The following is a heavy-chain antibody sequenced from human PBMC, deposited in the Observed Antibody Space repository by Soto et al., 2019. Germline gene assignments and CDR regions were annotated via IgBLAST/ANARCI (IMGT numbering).Heavy chain of an antibody. Sequence: ASVKVSCKASGYTFTSYGISWVRQAPGQGLEWMGWISAYNGNTNYAQKLQGRVTMTTDTSTSTAYMELRSLRPDDTAVYYCARAVLNYYDSSGYYIYYYYGMDVWGQGTTVTVPS. CDR2: ISAYNGNT. J-gene: IGHJ6*02. CDR3: ARAVLNYYDSSGYYIYYYYGMDV. V-gene: IGHV1-18*01. CDR1: GYTFTSYG. D-gene: IGHD3-22*01.